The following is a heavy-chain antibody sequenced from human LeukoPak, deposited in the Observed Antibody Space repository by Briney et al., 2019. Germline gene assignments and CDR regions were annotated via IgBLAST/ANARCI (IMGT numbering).Heavy chain of an antibody. D-gene: IGHD5-24*01. J-gene: IGHJ5*02. Sequence: GGSLRLSCAASGFTFNNAWMTWVRQAPGKGLEWVGRIKSKSDGATTDYAAPVKDRFTISRDDSQNTLYLQMNSLIIEDTAVYYCASTRPYSYGWFDPWGQGTQAIVSS. CDR3: ASTRPYSYGWFDP. CDR2: IKSKSDGATT. V-gene: IGHV3-15*01. CDR1: GFTFNNAW.